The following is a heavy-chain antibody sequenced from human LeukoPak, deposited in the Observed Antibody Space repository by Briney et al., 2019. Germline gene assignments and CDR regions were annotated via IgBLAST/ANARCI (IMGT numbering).Heavy chain of an antibody. CDR2: FSSSGST. D-gene: IGHD6-13*01. V-gene: IGHV4-61*09. J-gene: IGHJ6*03. Sequence: SETLSLTCTVSGGSISSGSYYWSWLRQPAGKGLEFLGHFSSSGSTNYNPSLRSRITISVDTSKNQFSLKVSSVTAADTAVYYCARVQSSSWYSYYYYYMDVWGKGTTVTISS. CDR1: GGSISSGSYY. CDR3: ARVQSSSWYSYYYYYMDV.